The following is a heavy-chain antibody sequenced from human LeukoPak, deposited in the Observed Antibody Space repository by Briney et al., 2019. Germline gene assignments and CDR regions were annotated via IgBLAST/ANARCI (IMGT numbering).Heavy chain of an antibody. CDR1: GFTFSIYS. D-gene: IGHD2-21*02. J-gene: IGHJ3*02. CDR2: ISGSGGST. CDR3: AKDLRVVTAIPYAFDI. V-gene: IGHV3-23*01. Sequence: GGSLRLSCAASGFTFSIYSMNWVRQAPGKGLEWVSAISGSGGSTYYADSVKGRFTISRDNSKNTLYLQMNSLRAEDTAVYYCAKDLRVVTAIPYAFDIWGQGTMVTVSS.